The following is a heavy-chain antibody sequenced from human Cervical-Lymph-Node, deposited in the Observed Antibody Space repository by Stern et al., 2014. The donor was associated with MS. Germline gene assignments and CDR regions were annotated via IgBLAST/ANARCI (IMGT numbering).Heavy chain of an antibody. D-gene: IGHD6-19*01. Sequence: VQLVQSGGGLIQPGRSQRLSCIASGFNFGDYAIHWVRQRPGKGLEWVSTISWDSRQRGYADSVKGRFSISRDNAENSLYLQMNSLRPEDTAFYYCVKDTGSSGWPIHSWGQGPLVPVSS. CDR2: ISWDSRQR. CDR1: GFNFGDYA. J-gene: IGHJ4*02. CDR3: VKDTGSSGWPIHS. V-gene: IGHV3-9*01.